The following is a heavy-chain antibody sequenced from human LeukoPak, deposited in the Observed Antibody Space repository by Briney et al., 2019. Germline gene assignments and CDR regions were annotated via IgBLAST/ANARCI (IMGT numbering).Heavy chain of an antibody. D-gene: IGHD5-12*01. CDR2: ISYDGSNK. CDR1: GFTFSSYA. CDR3: AKGAYDYVEMGYFDY. Sequence: GGSLRLSCAASGFTFSSYAMHWVRQAPGKGLEWVAVISYDGSNKYYADSVKGRFTISRDNSKNTLYLQMNSLRAEDTALYYCAKGAYDYVEMGYFDYWGQGTLVTVSS. V-gene: IGHV3-30*04. J-gene: IGHJ4*02.